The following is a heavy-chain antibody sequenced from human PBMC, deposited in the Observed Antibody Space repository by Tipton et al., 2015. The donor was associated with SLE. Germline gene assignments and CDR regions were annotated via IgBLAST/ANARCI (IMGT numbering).Heavy chain of an antibody. Sequence: AVWRPTVSRNYMSWVRQAPGKGLEWVSVIYSGGSTYYADSVKGRFTISRDNSKNTLYLQMNSLRAEDTAVYYCAGSTGETFDIWGQGTMVTVSS. CDR3: AGSTGETFDI. CDR2: IYSGGST. J-gene: IGHJ3*02. V-gene: IGHV3-53*01. CDR1: RPTVSRNY.